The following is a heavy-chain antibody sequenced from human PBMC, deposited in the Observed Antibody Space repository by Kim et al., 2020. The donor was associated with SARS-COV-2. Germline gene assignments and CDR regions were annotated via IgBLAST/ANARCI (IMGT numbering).Heavy chain of an antibody. CDR2: IYYSGST. CDR3: ARHKRRTPAVAGRSCFDY. Sequence: SETLSLTCTVSGGSISSSSYYWGWIRQPPGKGLEWIGSIYYSGSTYYNPSLKSRVTISVDTSKNQFSLKLSSVTAADTAVYYCARHKRRTPAVAGRSCFDYWGQGTLVTVSS. V-gene: IGHV4-39*01. J-gene: IGHJ4*02. D-gene: IGHD6-19*01. CDR1: GGSISSSSYY.